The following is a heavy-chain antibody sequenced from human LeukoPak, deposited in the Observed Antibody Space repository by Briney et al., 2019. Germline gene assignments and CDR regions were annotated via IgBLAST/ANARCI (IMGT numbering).Heavy chain of an antibody. CDR3: AKHDGSSWAY. D-gene: IGHD6-13*01. Sequence: PSETLSLTCTVSGGSISGYYWSWIRQPQGKGLEWIGYIYSSGITDYNPALKSRVTISEDTSKNQFSLRLGSVTAADTALYYCAKHDGSSWAYWGQGTLVTVSS. CDR2: IYSSGIT. V-gene: IGHV4-59*08. CDR1: GGSISGYY. J-gene: IGHJ4*02.